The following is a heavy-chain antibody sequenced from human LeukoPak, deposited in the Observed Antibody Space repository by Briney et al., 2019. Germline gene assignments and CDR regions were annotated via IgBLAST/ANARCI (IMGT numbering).Heavy chain of an antibody. Sequence: ASVRVSCKVSGYTLTELSMHWVRQAPGKGLEWMGGFDPEDGETIYAQKFQGRVTMTEDTSTDTAYMELSSLRSEDTAVYYCATFARYSGSYARGFFDYWGQGTLVTVSS. J-gene: IGHJ4*02. V-gene: IGHV1-24*01. D-gene: IGHD1-26*01. CDR3: ATFARYSGSYARGFFDY. CDR2: FDPEDGET. CDR1: GYTLTELS.